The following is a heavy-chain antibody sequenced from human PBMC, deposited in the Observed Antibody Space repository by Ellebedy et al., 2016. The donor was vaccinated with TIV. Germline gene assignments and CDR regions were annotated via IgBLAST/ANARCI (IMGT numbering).Heavy chain of an antibody. D-gene: IGHD2-15*01. J-gene: IGHJ4*02. CDR1: GYTFTNYW. CDR2: IYPGDSVF. Sequence: GGSLRLSXQGSGYTFTNYWIGWVRQMPGKGLDWMGIIYPGDSVFRYSPSFQGQVTISADKSISTAYLQWSSLKASDTAIYYCARWWSKRGGDNNGVYWGQGTLVTVSS. V-gene: IGHV5-51*01. CDR3: ARWWSKRGGDNNGVY.